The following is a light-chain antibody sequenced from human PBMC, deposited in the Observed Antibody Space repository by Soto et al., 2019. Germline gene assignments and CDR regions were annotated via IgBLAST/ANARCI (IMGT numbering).Light chain of an antibody. Sequence: EIVLTQSPATLSLSPGERATLSCRASQGVTKSLAWYQQKPGQAPRLLIYGASSRATGIPDRFSGSGSGTDFTLTISRLEPEDFAVYYCQQYGGSPRTFGQGTKVDIK. CDR1: QGVTKS. CDR3: QQYGGSPRT. J-gene: IGKJ1*01. V-gene: IGKV3-20*01. CDR2: GAS.